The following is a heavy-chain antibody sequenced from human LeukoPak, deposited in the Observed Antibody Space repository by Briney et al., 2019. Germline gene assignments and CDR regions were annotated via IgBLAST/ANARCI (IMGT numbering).Heavy chain of an antibody. D-gene: IGHD3-22*01. J-gene: IGHJ3*02. Sequence: GGSLRLSCAASGFTFSSYAMSWVRQAPGKGLEWVSAISGSGGSTYYADSVKGRFTISRDNAKNSLYLQMNSLRAEDTAVYYCARAGEYYYDSSGSGVDAFDIWGQGTMVTVSS. V-gene: IGHV3-23*01. CDR2: ISGSGGST. CDR1: GFTFSSYA. CDR3: ARAGEYYYDSSGSGVDAFDI.